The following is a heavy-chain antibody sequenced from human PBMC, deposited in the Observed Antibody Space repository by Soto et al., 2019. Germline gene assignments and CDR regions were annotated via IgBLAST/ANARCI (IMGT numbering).Heavy chain of an antibody. CDR3: ARGSGVWLDDAFDI. CDR2: IGTAGDT. Sequence: EVQLVESGGGLVQPGGSLRLSCAASGFTFSSYDMHWVRQATGKGLEWVSAIGTAGDTYYPGSVKGRFTISRENAKNSLYLLMNSLRAGDTAVYYCARGSGVWLDDAFDIWGQGTMVTVSS. V-gene: IGHV3-13*01. CDR1: GFTFSSYD. J-gene: IGHJ3*02. D-gene: IGHD6-19*01.